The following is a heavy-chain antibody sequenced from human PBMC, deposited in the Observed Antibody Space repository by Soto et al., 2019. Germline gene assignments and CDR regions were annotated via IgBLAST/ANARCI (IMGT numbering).Heavy chain of an antibody. CDR3: ARASGYCSSTSCPMTKIDY. J-gene: IGHJ4*02. V-gene: IGHV1-46*03. CDR2: INPSGGST. Sequence: ASVKVSCKASGYTFTGCCMHWVRQAPGQGLEWMGIINPSGGSTSYAQKFQGRVTMTRDTSTSTVYMELSSLRSEDTAVYYCARASGYCSSTSCPMTKIDYWGQGTLVTVSS. D-gene: IGHD2-2*01. CDR1: GYTFTGCC.